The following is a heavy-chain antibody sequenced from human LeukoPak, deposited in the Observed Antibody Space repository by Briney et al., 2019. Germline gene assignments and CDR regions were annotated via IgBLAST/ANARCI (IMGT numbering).Heavy chain of an antibody. V-gene: IGHV3-7*01. Sequence: GGSLRLSCAASGFTFSTYSMSWVRQAPGKGLEWVANIKQDGSEKYYVDSVKGRFTISRDNAKNSLYLQMNRLRAEDTAVYYCAREGSQSASGTYPGNDWGQGTLVTVSS. CDR1: GFTFSTYS. D-gene: IGHD1-26*01. J-gene: IGHJ4*02. CDR3: AREGSQSASGTYPGND. CDR2: IKQDGSEK.